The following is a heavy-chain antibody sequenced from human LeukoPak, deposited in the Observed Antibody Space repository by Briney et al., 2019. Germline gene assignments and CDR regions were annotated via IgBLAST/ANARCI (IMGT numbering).Heavy chain of an antibody. Sequence: GASVKVSCKASGYTFTSYYMHWVRQAPGQGLEWMGIINPSGGSTSYAQKFQGRVTMTRDTSTSTVYMELSSLRSEDTAVYYCARNLKRSYVVDYYGMDVWGQGTTVTVSS. D-gene: IGHD1-26*01. CDR3: ARNLKRSYVVDYYGMDV. J-gene: IGHJ6*02. CDR1: GYTFTSYY. V-gene: IGHV1-46*01. CDR2: INPSGGST.